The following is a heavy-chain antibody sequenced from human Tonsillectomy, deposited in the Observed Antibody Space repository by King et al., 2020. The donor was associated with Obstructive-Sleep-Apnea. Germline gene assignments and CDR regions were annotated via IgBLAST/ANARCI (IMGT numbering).Heavy chain of an antibody. CDR3: ARGYSSSSGWFDP. CDR2: IYYSGST. V-gene: IGHV4-59*01. D-gene: IGHD6-13*01. Sequence: VQLQESGPGLVKPSETLSLTCTVSGGSISSYYWTWIRQPPGQGLEWIGYIYYSGSTNYSPSLKSRVTISVDTSKNQFSLKLSCVTAADTAVYYCARGYSSSSGWFDPWGQGTLVTVSS. CDR1: GGSISSYY. J-gene: IGHJ5*02.